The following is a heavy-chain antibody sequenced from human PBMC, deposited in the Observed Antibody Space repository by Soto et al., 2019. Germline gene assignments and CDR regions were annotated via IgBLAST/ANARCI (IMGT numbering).Heavy chain of an antibody. J-gene: IGHJ6*02. CDR1: GGSISSGGYY. Sequence: SETLSLTCTVSGGSISSGGYYWSWIRQHPXKGLEWIGYIYYSGSTYYNPSLKSRVTISVDTSKNQFSLKLSSVTAADTAVYYCATVGIAAARGYYYYGMDVWGQGTTVTVSS. V-gene: IGHV4-31*03. CDR2: IYYSGST. CDR3: ATVGIAAARGYYYYGMDV. D-gene: IGHD6-13*01.